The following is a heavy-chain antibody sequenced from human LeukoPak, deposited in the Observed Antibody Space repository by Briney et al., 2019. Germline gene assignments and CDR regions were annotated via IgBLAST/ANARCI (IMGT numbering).Heavy chain of an antibody. Sequence: SETLSLTCTVSGGSINSKSLYWGWIRQPPGKRWEWIRSVYYSGTTYYNPSLKSRLSVSIDTSKNQFHLTLKSVTAADMALYYCATSGDYEEFQTWGHGTMLIVSS. CDR3: ATSGDYEEFQT. CDR2: VYYSGTT. J-gene: IGHJ3*01. D-gene: IGHD3-16*01. CDR1: GGSINSKSLY. V-gene: IGHV4-39*06.